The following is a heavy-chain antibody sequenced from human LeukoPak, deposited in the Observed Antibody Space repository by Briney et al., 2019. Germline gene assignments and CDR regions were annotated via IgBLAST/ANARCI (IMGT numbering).Heavy chain of an antibody. CDR2: INTDNSDT. CDR3: ARAGRFLDSLTHFDS. V-gene: IGHV1-3*03. Sequence: ASVKVSCKASGYTFTNYAIHWVRQTPGHRLEWMGWINTDNSDTKYSPELQPRVTITRDTSATTVYMELRGLTSGDMSIYYCARAGRFLDSLTHFDSWGQGTLVTVSS. J-gene: IGHJ4*02. CDR1: GYTFTNYA. D-gene: IGHD3-9*01.